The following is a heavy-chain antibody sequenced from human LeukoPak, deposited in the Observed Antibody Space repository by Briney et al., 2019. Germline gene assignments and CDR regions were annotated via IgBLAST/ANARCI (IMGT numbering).Heavy chain of an antibody. CDR1: GGSISSGVYY. CDR2: IYYSGRT. J-gene: IGHJ4*02. Sequence: SQTLSLTCTVSGGSISSGVYYWSWIRQHPGKGLEWIGYIYYSGRTYYNQSLESRVTISVDTSKNQFSLKVSSVTAADTAVYYCASFRTEYYDSSGYYYLDYWGQGTLVTVSS. V-gene: IGHV4-31*03. CDR3: ASFRTEYYDSSGYYYLDY. D-gene: IGHD3-22*01.